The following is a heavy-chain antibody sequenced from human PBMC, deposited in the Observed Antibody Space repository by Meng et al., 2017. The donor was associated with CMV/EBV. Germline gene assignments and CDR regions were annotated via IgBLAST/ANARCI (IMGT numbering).Heavy chain of an antibody. D-gene: IGHD3-3*01. J-gene: IGHJ6*02. Sequence: SGPTLVKPTQTLTLTCTFSGFSLSTSGMCVRWVRQPPGKALEWPALLDWDDDKYYSTSLKTSLTISKDTSKSQVVLTMTNMDPVDTATYYCARNNYAFWRGGVCYYGMDVWGQGTTVTVSS. CDR1: GFSLSTSGMC. CDR3: ARNNYAFWRGGVCYYGMDV. CDR2: LDWDDDK. V-gene: IGHV2-70*20.